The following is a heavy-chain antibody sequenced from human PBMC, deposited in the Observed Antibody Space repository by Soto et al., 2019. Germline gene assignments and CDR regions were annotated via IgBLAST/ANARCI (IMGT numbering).Heavy chain of an antibody. CDR3: LLGSGWKDFDY. Sequence: SETLSLTCAVSGFSISSSSYYWGWIRQPPGKGLEWIGSIYYSGSTYYNPSLKSRVTISVDTSKTQFSLKLSSVTAADTAVYYCLLGSGWKDFDYWGQGTLVTVSS. CDR1: GFSISSSSYY. CDR2: IYYSGST. D-gene: IGHD3-22*01. J-gene: IGHJ4*02. V-gene: IGHV4-39*01.